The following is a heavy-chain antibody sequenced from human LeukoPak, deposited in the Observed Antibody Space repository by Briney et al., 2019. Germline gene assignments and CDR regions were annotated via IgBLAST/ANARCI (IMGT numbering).Heavy chain of an antibody. CDR3: ARVPGVAATSYYFDY. J-gene: IGHJ4*02. CDR1: GGSISSYY. V-gene: IGHV4-59*01. Sequence: PSETLSLTCTVSGGSISSYYWSWIRQPPGKGLDWIGYIYSSGSTNYNPSLKSRVTISVDTSKNQFSLKLSSVTAADTAVYYCARVPGVAATSYYFDYWGQGTLVTVSS. CDR2: IYSSGST. D-gene: IGHD2-15*01.